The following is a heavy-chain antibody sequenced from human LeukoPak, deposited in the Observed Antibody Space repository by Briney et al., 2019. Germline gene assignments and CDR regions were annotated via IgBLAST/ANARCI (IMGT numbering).Heavy chain of an antibody. V-gene: IGHV4-34*01. Sequence: PSETLSLTCAVYGGSFSGYYWSWIRQPPGKGLEWIGEINHSGSTNYNPSLKSRVTISVDTSKNQFSLKLSSVTAADTAVYYCARGRGGFFGANWGQGTLVTVSS. D-gene: IGHD3-3*01. CDR2: INHSGST. CDR3: ARGRGGFFGAN. CDR1: GGSFSGYY. J-gene: IGHJ4*02.